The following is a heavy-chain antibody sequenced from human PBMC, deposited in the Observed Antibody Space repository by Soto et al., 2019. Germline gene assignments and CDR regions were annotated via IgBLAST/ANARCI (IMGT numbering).Heavy chain of an antibody. J-gene: IGHJ6*02. CDR3: AREALAAAGGDYYYGMDV. CDR2: IYSGGST. D-gene: IGHD6-13*01. Sequence: EVQLVESGGGLIQPGGSLRLSCAASGFSVSINYMSWVRQAPGKGLEWVSVIYSGGSTYYADSVKGRFTISRDNSKNTLYLQVNSLRAEDTAVYFCAREALAAAGGDYYYGMDVWGQGTTVTVSS. V-gene: IGHV3-53*01. CDR1: GFSVSINY.